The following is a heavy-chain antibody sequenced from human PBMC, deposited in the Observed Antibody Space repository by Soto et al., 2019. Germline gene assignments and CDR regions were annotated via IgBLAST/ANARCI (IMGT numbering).Heavy chain of an antibody. CDR1: GFAFSTFA. CDR2: ISGSGDGT. J-gene: IGHJ4*02. V-gene: IGHV3-23*01. CDR3: AGPGYSSQDY. D-gene: IGHD5-18*01. Sequence: GGSLRLSCAASGFAFSTFAMTWVRQAPGKGLEWVSAISGSGDGTDYADSVKGRFTISRDNSKNTLYLQMNSLRAEDTAVYYCAGPGYSSQDYWGQGALVTVSS.